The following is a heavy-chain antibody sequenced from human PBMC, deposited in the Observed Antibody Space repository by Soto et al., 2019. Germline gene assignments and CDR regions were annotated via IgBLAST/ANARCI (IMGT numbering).Heavy chain of an antibody. CDR2: INSDGSST. CDR1: GFTFSSYW. J-gene: IGHJ6*02. V-gene: IGHV3-74*01. CDR3: ARGHRTYYYYGMDV. Sequence: GGSLRLSCAASGFTFSSYWMHWVRQAPGKGLVWVSRINSDGSSTSYADSVKGRFTISRDNAKNTLYLQMNSLRAEDTAVYYCARGHRTYYYYGMDVWGQGTTVTVSS.